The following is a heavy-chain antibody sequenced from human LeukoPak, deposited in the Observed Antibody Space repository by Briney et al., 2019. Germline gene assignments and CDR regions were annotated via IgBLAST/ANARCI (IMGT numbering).Heavy chain of an antibody. CDR2: ITSSGSAI. Sequence: PGGSLRLSCETSGFTFSSYEMNWVRQGPGKGLEWVSFITSSGSAIYYADSVRGRFTVSRDNAKNSLTLQMNGLRAEDTAVYFCARVGNLRVGAEDAFDIWGQGTLVSVSS. V-gene: IGHV3-48*03. D-gene: IGHD1-26*01. CDR3: ARVGNLRVGAEDAFDI. J-gene: IGHJ3*02. CDR1: GFTFSSYE.